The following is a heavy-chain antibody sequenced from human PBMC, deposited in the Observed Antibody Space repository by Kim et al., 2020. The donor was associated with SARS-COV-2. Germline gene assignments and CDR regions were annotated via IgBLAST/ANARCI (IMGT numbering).Heavy chain of an antibody. CDR2: IYHFGTT. V-gene: IGHV4-4*02. CDR3: AKGGYSGSYYANDK. Sequence: SETLSLTCDVSGASISTSNWWNWVRQPPGKGLEWIGEIYHFGTTNYNPSLKSRVTISVDKSKNQFSLKLTSVTAADTAVYFCAKGGYSGSYYANDKWGQG. J-gene: IGHJ3*02. D-gene: IGHD1-26*01. CDR1: GASISTSNW.